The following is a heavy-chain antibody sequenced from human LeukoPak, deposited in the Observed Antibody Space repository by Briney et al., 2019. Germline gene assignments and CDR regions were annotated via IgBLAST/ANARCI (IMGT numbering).Heavy chain of an antibody. D-gene: IGHD3-3*01. CDR3: AKDKGYDFWTFFDY. Sequence: GGSLRLSXAASGFTFSSYAMSWVRQAPGKGLEWVSAISGSGGSTYYADSVKGRFTFSRDNSKNTLYLQMNSLRAEDTAVYYCAKDKGYDFWTFFDYWGQGTLVTVSS. CDR2: ISGSGGST. CDR1: GFTFSSYA. J-gene: IGHJ4*02. V-gene: IGHV3-23*01.